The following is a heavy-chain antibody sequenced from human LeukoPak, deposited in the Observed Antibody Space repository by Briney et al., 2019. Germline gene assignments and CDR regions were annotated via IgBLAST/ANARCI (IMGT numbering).Heavy chain of an antibody. CDR2: INPNSGGT. CDR3: ARGNGSGWYVIYYYMDV. V-gene: IGHV1-2*02. CDR1: GYTFTGYY. D-gene: IGHD6-19*01. Sequence: ASVKVSCKAAGYTFTGYYMHWERQAPGPGLELMGWINPNSGGTNYAQKFQGRVTMTRDTSISTAYMEPSRLKSDDTAVYYCARGNGSGWYVIYYYMDVWGKGTMVTVSS. J-gene: IGHJ6*03.